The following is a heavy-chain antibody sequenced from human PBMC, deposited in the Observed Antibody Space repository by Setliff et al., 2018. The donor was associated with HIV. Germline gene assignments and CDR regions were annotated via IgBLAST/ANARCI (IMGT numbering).Heavy chain of an antibody. CDR3: ARDRDCISRGNFDY. V-gene: IGHV3-20*04. D-gene: IGHD3-16*01. J-gene: IGHJ4*02. CDR1: RFTFDDYA. CDR2: INWNGGST. Sequence: GGSLRLSCAASRFTFDDYAMSWVRQAPGKGLEWVSGINWNGGSTGYADSVKGRFTISRDNSKNSLYLQMNSLRAEDTALYYCARDRDCISRGNFDYWGQGTLVTVSS.